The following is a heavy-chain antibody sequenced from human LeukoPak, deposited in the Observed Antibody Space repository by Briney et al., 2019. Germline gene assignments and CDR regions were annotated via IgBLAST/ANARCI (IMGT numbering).Heavy chain of an antibody. V-gene: IGHV4-30-4*01. D-gene: IGHD5-18*01. CDR1: GGSISSGDYY. J-gene: IGHJ6*02. Sequence: PSQTLSLTCTVSGGSISSGDYYWSWIRQPPGKGLEWIGYIYYSGSTYYNPSLKSRVTISVDTSKNQFSLKLSSVTAADTAVYYCARDQVGAESGYSYGPDYYYYGMDVWGQGTTVTVSS. CDR2: IYYSGST. CDR3: ARDQVGAESGYSYGPDYYYYGMDV.